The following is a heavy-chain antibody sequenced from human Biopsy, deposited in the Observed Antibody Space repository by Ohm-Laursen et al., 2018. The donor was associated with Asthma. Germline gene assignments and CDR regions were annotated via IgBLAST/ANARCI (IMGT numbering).Heavy chain of an antibody. J-gene: IGHJ4*02. Sequence: SDTLSLTCTVSGGSMTSSSYYWGWIRQPPGKGMEWIGSMYHSGSPYYHPSLKSRATISVDTSKNQLSLKMSSVTAADTAVYFCVRHQYSSSWSTFDYWGQGALVTVS. V-gene: IGHV4-39*01. CDR3: VRHQYSSSWSTFDY. CDR2: MYHSGSP. D-gene: IGHD3-22*01. CDR1: GGSMTSSSYY.